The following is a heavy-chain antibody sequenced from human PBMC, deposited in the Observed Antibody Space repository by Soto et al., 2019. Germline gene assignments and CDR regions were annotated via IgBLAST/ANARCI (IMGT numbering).Heavy chain of an antibody. CDR1: GFTFSRYA. Sequence: GGSLRLSCAASGFTFSRYAMSWVRQAPGKGLEWVSGLSTTGGHTYYADSVKGRFTISRDNSKNTLYLQMNSLRTEDTDLSYWAKGDIDSSSWYEHCINVWGKGTTVTVS. V-gene: IGHV3-23*01. J-gene: IGHJ6*03. CDR3: AKGDIDSSSWYEHCINV. CDR2: LSTTGGHT. D-gene: IGHD6-13*01.